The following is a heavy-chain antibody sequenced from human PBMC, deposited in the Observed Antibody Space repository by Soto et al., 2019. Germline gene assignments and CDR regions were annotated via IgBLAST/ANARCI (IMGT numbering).Heavy chain of an antibody. CDR3: ARAGGRHSGGIDY. CDR1: GGTFSSSS. J-gene: IGHJ4*02. CDR2: IIPIFGTA. D-gene: IGHD1-26*01. Sequence: QVQLVPSGAEVKKPGSSVKVSCKASGGTFSSSSINWVRQAPGQGLEWMGEIIPIFGTANYARKFQGRVTITADESTSTAYIELSSLRSEHTAVYYCARAGGRHSGGIDYWGQGTLVTVSS. V-gene: IGHV1-69*01.